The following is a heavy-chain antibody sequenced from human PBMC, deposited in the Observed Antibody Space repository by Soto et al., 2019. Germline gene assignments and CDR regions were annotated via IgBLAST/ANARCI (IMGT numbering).Heavy chain of an antibody. V-gene: IGHV3-21*01. J-gene: IGHJ3*01. CDR1: GFTFSSYS. Sequence: EVQLMESGGGLVKPGGSLRLSCAASGFTFSSYSMNWVRQAPGKGLEWVSSISSGSDYIFYADSVKGRFTISRDNAKNSLFLQMNSLTAEGTAVYYCARSPVGDAFNVWGQGTVVTVSS. CDR2: ISSGSDYI. CDR3: ARSPVGDAFNV.